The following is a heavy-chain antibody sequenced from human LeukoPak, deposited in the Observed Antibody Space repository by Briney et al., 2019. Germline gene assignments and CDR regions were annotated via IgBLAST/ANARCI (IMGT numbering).Heavy chain of an antibody. CDR3: GNLD. Sequence: PGGSLRLSCAASGFTFSSPAMSWVRQVPGKGLVWVSQINGDGSSTSYADSVKGRFTISRDNAKNTLYLQMNSLRAEDTAVYYCGNLDWGQGTLVTVSS. V-gene: IGHV3-74*01. J-gene: IGHJ4*02. CDR2: INGDGSST. CDR1: GFTFSSPA.